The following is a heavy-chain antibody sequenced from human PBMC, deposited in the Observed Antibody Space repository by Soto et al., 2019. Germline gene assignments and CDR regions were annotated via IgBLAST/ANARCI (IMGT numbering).Heavy chain of an antibody. Sequence: QVQLVESGGGVVQPGRSLRLSCAASGFTFSSYGMHWVRQAPGKGLEWVAVISYDGSNKYYADSVKGRFTISRDNSKNTLYLQMNSLRAEDTAVYYCAKARTGDFWSGSKNDYFDYWGQGTLVTVSS. CDR2: ISYDGSNK. J-gene: IGHJ4*02. CDR3: AKARTGDFWSGSKNDYFDY. CDR1: GFTFSSYG. V-gene: IGHV3-30*18. D-gene: IGHD3-3*01.